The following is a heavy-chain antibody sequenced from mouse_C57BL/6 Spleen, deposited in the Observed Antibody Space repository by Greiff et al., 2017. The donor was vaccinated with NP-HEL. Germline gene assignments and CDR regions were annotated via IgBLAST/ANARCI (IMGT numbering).Heavy chain of an antibody. J-gene: IGHJ1*03. D-gene: IGHD1-1*01. CDR1: GYTFTDYN. Sequence: VQLKESGPELVKPGASVKMSCKASGYTFTDYNMHWVKQSHGKSLEWIGYINPNNGGTSYNQKFKGKATLTVNKSSSTAYMELRSLTSEDSAVYYCARGDYYGSSYWIWYFDVWGTGTTVTVSS. CDR3: ARGDYYGSSYWIWYFDV. V-gene: IGHV1-22*01. CDR2: INPNNGGT.